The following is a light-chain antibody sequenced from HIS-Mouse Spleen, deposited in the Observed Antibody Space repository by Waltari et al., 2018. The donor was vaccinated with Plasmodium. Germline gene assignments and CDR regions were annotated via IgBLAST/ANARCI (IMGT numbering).Light chain of an antibody. CDR1: PSVSSN. V-gene: IGKV3-15*01. J-gene: IGKJ3*01. CDR2: GAS. CDR3: QQYNNWSFT. Sequence: EIVMTQSPATLSVSPGERATLSCRASPSVSSNLAWYQQKPGQAPRLLIYGASTRATGIPARFSGSGSGTEFTLTIGSLQSEDFAVYYCQQYNNWSFTFGPGTKVDIK.